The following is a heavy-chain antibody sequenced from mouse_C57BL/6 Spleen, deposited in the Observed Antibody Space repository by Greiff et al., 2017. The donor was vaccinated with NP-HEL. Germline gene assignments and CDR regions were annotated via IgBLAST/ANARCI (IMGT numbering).Heavy chain of an antibody. Sequence: QVQLKESGAELARPGASVKMSCKASGYTFTSYTMHWVKQRPGQGLEWIGYINPSSGYTKYNQKFKDKATLTADKSSSTAYMQLSSLTAEDSAVYYCARSRVATGAMDYWGQGTSVTVSS. D-gene: IGHD1-1*02. J-gene: IGHJ4*01. CDR3: ARSRVATGAMDY. CDR2: INPSSGYT. V-gene: IGHV1-4*01. CDR1: GYTFTSYT.